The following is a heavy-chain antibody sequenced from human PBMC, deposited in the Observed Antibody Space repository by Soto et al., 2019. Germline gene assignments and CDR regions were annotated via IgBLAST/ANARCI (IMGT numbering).Heavy chain of an antibody. D-gene: IGHD3-9*01. J-gene: IGHJ6*02. V-gene: IGHV1-46*01. Sequence: ASGKFSCKASGYTFTSYYMHWVRQAPGQGLEWMGIINPSGGSTSYAQKFQGRVTMTRDTSTSTVYMELSSLRSEDTAVYYCGASGYDILTGYPYYYYGMDVWGQGTTVTVSS. CDR3: GASGYDILTGYPYYYYGMDV. CDR2: INPSGGST. CDR1: GYTFTSYY.